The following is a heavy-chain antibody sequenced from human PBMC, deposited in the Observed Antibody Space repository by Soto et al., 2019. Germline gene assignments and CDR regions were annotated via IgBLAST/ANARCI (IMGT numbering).Heavy chain of an antibody. CDR1: GFTFSSYA. Sequence: GGSLRLSCAASGFTFSSYAMHWVRQAPGKGLEWVAVISYDGSNKYYTDSVKGRFTISRDNSKNTLYVQMNSLRGEDTAVYYCARELGYCSGGSCYMDGAFDFWGQGTMVTVS. D-gene: IGHD2-15*01. V-gene: IGHV3-30-3*01. J-gene: IGHJ3*01. CDR2: ISYDGSNK. CDR3: ARELGYCSGGSCYMDGAFDF.